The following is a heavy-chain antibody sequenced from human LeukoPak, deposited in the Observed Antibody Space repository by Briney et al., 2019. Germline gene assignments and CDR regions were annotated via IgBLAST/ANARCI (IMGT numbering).Heavy chain of an antibody. Sequence: GGSLRLSCAASGFTFSSFAMSWVRQAPGKGLEWVSTISGSGGSTNYADSVKGRFTFSRDNSKNTLSLQMNSLRAEDTAVYYCAKDPGVVPAHYFDYWGQGTLVTVSS. CDR3: AKDPGVVPAHYFDY. J-gene: IGHJ4*02. CDR1: GFTFSSFA. V-gene: IGHV3-23*01. CDR2: ISGSGGST. D-gene: IGHD2-2*01.